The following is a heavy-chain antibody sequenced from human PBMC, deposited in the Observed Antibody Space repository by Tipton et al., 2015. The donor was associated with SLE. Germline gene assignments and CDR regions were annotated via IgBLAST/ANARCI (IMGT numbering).Heavy chain of an antibody. V-gene: IGHV3-43*01. Sequence: SLRLSCAASGFTFDDYTMHWVRQAPGKGLEWVCLISWNGGRTYCADSVKGRFTISRDNGKKSLFLQMSSLRTEDTALYYCAKDVGAVVTGFYFDHWGQGALVTVSS. CDR1: GFTFDDYT. D-gene: IGHD4-23*01. CDR2: ISWNGGRT. CDR3: AKDVGAVVTGFYFDH. J-gene: IGHJ4*02.